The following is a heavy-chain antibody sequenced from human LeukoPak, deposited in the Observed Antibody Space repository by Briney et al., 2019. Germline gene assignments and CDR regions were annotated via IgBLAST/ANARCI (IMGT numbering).Heavy chain of an antibody. CDR3: AKYRSRGAKDSSFDY. CDR1: GFTFSSYG. D-gene: IGHD3-16*02. J-gene: IGHJ4*02. V-gene: IGHV3-33*06. CDR2: IWYDGSNK. Sequence: GSLRLSCAASGFTFSSYGMHWVRQAPGKGLEWVAVIWYDGSNKYYADSVKGRFTISRDNSKNTLYLQMNSLRAEDTAVYYCAKYRSRGAKDSSFDYWGQGALVTVSS.